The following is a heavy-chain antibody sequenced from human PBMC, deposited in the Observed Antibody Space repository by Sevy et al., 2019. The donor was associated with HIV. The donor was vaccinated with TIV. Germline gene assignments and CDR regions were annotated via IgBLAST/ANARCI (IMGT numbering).Heavy chain of an antibody. CDR1: GFTFSDYF. D-gene: IGHD2-8*01. V-gene: IGHV3-11*01. CDR3: ARENRHCTNGICYGSYSMDV. Sequence: GGSLRLSCAASGFTFSDYFMSWIRQAPGKGLEWISYISLSGSTIYYADSVKGRFTISRDNAKNSLYLQMNSLRAEDTAVYYCARENRHCTNGICYGSYSMDVWGQGTTVTVSS. J-gene: IGHJ6*02. CDR2: ISLSGSTI.